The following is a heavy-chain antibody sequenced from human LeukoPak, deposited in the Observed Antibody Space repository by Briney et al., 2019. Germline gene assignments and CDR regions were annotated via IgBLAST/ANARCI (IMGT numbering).Heavy chain of an antibody. V-gene: IGHV3-21*01. CDR3: AREDYYDSSGYYADAFDI. D-gene: IGHD3-22*01. CDR1: GFTFSSYS. J-gene: IGHJ3*02. CDR2: ISSSSSYI. Sequence: GGSLRLSCAASGFTFSSYSMTWVRQAPGKGLEWVSSISSSSSYIYYADSVKGRFTISRDNAKNSLYLQMNSLRAEDTAVYYCAREDYYDSSGYYADAFDIWGQGTMVTVSS.